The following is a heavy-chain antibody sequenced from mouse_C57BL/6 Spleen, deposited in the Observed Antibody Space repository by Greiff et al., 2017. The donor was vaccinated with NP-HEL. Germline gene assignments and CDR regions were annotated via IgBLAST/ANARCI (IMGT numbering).Heavy chain of an antibody. V-gene: IGHV1-81*01. J-gene: IGHJ4*01. Sequence: VQLQQSGAELARPGASVKLSCKASGYTFTSYGISWVKQRTGQGLEWIGEIYPRSGNTYYNEKFKGKATLTADKSSSTAYMELRSLTSEDSAVYFCARGNGNWDGPKVPYYYAMDYWGQGTSVTVSS. CDR1: GYTFTSYG. D-gene: IGHD4-1*01. CDR2: IYPRSGNT. CDR3: ARGNGNWDGPKVPYYYAMDY.